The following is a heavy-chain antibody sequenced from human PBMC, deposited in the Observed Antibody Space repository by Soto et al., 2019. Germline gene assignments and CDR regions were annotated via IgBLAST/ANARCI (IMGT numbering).Heavy chain of an antibody. Sequence: QVQLVESGGGVVQPGRSLRLSCAASGFTFSSYGMHWVRQAPGKGLEWVAVISYDGSNKYYADSVKGRFTISRDNSKNTLYLQMNSMRAEDTAVYYCAKARRVGYNQIDYWGQGTLVTVSS. D-gene: IGHD5-12*01. V-gene: IGHV3-30*18. J-gene: IGHJ4*02. CDR3: AKARRVGYNQIDY. CDR2: ISYDGSNK. CDR1: GFTFSSYG.